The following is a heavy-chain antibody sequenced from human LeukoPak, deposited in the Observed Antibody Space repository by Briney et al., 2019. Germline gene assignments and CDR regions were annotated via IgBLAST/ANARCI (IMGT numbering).Heavy chain of an antibody. D-gene: IGHD1-7*01. Sequence: GGSLRLSCAASGFTITTNYMNWVRQAPGKGLEWVSSISSSSTYIYYADSMKGRFTISRDNAKNTPYLQMNSLRAEDTAVYYCARAPRTGTTDPIDYWGQGTLVTVSS. CDR3: ARAPRTGTTDPIDY. CDR2: ISSSSTYI. CDR1: GFTITTNY. J-gene: IGHJ4*02. V-gene: IGHV3-21*01.